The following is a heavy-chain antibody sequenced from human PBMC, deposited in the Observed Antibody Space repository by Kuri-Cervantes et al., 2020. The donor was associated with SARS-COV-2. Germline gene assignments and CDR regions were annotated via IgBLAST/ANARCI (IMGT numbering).Heavy chain of an antibody. CDR1: GLTFRSYS. V-gene: IGHV3-21*01. Sequence: GESLKISCAASGLTFRSYSMNWVRQSPGKGLEWVASITSDSRYIYYAGSVKGRFTISRDNAKNSLYLEMNSLRAEDTAVYYCAKDFYSPRGGWYYFDYWGQGTLVTVSS. D-gene: IGHD2-15*01. CDR2: ITSDSRYI. J-gene: IGHJ4*02. CDR3: AKDFYSPRGGWYYFDY.